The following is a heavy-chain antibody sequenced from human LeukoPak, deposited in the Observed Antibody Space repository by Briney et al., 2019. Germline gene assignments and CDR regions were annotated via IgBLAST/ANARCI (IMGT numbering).Heavy chain of an antibody. J-gene: IGHJ4*02. V-gene: IGHV3-7*01. Sequence: GGSLRLSCVASGFSFGKYWMSWVRQAPGKGLEWVANIKLDGSEKNYVDSVKGRFTISRDNTKNSLYLQMNSLTDEDTAVYYCARDPPGTYDRSGHYYAYFDCWGQGPLVTVSS. CDR3: ARDPPGTYDRSGHYYAYFDC. D-gene: IGHD3-22*01. CDR1: GFSFGKYW. CDR2: IKLDGSEK.